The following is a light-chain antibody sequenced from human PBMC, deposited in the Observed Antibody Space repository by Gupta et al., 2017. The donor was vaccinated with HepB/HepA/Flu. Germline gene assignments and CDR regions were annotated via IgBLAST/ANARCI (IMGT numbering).Light chain of an antibody. V-gene: IGLV5-45*02. J-gene: IGLJ3*02. Sequence: QAVLTQPSSLSASPGASASLTCTLRSGINVGTYRIYWYQQKAGRPPQYLLRYKSDSDKQQGSGVTSRFSGSKYASATVVIIIRSQVESEADYYYSSMNWNRNAEVFGGGTKLTVL. CDR2: YKSDSDK. CDR1: SGINVGTYR. CDR3: MNWNRNAEV.